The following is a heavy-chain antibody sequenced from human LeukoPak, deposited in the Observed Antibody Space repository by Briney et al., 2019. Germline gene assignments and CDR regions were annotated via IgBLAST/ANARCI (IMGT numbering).Heavy chain of an antibody. J-gene: IGHJ6*04. V-gene: IGHV4-59*01. D-gene: IGHD2-15*01. Sequence: PSETLSLTCTVSGGSISSYYWSWIRQPPGKGREWIGYIYYSGSTNYNPSLKSRVTISVDTSKNQFSLKLSSATAADTAVYYCAARYCSGGSCYSDGWDYYYYGMDVWGKGTTVTVSS. CDR2: IYYSGST. CDR3: AARYCSGGSCYSDGWDYYYYGMDV. CDR1: GGSISSYY.